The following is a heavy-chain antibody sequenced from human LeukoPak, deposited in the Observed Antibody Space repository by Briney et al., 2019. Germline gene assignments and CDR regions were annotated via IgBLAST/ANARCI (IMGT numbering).Heavy chain of an antibody. CDR3: ARDGRPFDI. J-gene: IGHJ3*02. Sequence: PGRSLRLSCAASGFTFSAYDMHWVRQAPGKGLEWVAYISSSSSTLHYADPVKGRFTISRDNANNSLYLQMNSLRDEDTAVYYCARDGRPFDIWGQGTMVTVSS. CDR1: GFTFSAYD. V-gene: IGHV3-48*02. CDR2: ISSSSSTL.